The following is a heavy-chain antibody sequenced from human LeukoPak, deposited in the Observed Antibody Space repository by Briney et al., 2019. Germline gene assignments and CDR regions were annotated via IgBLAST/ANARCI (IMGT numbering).Heavy chain of an antibody. CDR2: LHSDGST. D-gene: IGHD5-18*01. J-gene: IGHJ4*02. CDR3: ARGNRAMVT. Sequence: AGGSLRLSCAASGFTFSNYWMNWVRQAPGKGLEWVSVLHSDGSTYYGDSVRGRFTISRDNSKNTLYLQMSSLRAEDTAVYYCARGNRAMVTWGQGTLVTVSS. CDR1: GFTFSNYW. V-gene: IGHV3-66*01.